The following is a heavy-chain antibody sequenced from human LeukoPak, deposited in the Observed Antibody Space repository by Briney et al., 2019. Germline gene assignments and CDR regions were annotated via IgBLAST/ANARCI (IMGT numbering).Heavy chain of an antibody. Sequence: PGGSLRLSCAASGFTFSSYSMNWVRQARGKGLEWVSSISSSSSYIYYADSVKGRFTISRDNAKNSLYLQMNSLRAEDTAVYYCARSGRDHIVVVPAAMASSYMDVWGKGTTVTISS. CDR3: ARSGRDHIVVVPAAMASSYMDV. CDR2: ISSSSSYI. J-gene: IGHJ6*03. V-gene: IGHV3-21*01. CDR1: GFTFSSYS. D-gene: IGHD2-2*01.